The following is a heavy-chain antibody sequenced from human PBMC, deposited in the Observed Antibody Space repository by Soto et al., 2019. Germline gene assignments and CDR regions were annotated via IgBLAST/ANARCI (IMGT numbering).Heavy chain of an antibody. V-gene: IGHV3-23*01. Sequence: HPGGSLTLSCQASGFTFINYAMSWVRQAPGKGLEWVASISDTGGDSYYADSMYGRFTISRDNSKNTLYLQINSLRAEDTAVYYCVRDLYRSATMPCLDHWGQGTLVTVSS. CDR2: ISDTGGDS. CDR1: GFTFINYA. CDR3: VRDLYRSATMPCLDH. J-gene: IGHJ4*02. D-gene: IGHD1-1*01.